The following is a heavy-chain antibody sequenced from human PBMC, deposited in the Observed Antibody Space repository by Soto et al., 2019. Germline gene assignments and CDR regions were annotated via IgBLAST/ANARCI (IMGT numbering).Heavy chain of an antibody. J-gene: IGHJ4*02. CDR2: IYYSGST. D-gene: IGHD3-22*01. Sequence: PSETLSLTCTVSGGSISSSSYYWGWIRQPPGKGLEWIGSIYYSGSTYYNPSLKSRVTISVDTSKNQFSLKLSSVTAADTAVYYCARQHYDSSGYYYPYGYFDYWGQGTLVTVSS. CDR3: ARQHYDSSGYYYPYGYFDY. V-gene: IGHV4-39*01. CDR1: GGSISSSSYY.